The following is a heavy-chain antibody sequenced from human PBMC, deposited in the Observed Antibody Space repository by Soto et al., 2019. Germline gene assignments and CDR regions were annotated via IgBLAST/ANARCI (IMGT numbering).Heavy chain of an antibody. D-gene: IGHD1-26*01. V-gene: IGHV1-46*01. CDR3: ARVGVGATPGSYFDY. CDR1: GYTFTSYY. CDR2: INPSGGST. Sequence: QVQLVQSGAEVKKPGASVKVSCKASGYTFTSYYMHWVRQAPGQGLEWMGIINPSGGSTSYAQKFQGRVTMTRDTSTSTVYMKLSSLRSEDTAVYYCARVGVGATPGSYFDYWGQGTLVTVSS. J-gene: IGHJ4*02.